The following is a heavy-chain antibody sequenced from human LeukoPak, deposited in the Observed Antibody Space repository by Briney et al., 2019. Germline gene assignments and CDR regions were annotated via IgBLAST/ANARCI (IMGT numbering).Heavy chain of an antibody. V-gene: IGHV4-34*01. CDR1: GGSFSGYY. J-gene: IGHJ4*02. CDR2: INHSGST. CDR3: ACPHYYDSSGYDY. Sequence: PSETLSLTCAVYGGSFSGYYWSWIRQPPGKGLEWIGEINHSGSTNYNPSLKSRVTISVDTSKNQFSLKLSSVTAADTAVYYCACPHYYDSSGYDYWGQGTLVTVSS. D-gene: IGHD3-22*01.